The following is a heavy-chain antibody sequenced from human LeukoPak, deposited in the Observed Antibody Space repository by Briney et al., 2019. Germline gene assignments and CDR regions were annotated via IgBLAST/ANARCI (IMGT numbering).Heavy chain of an antibody. CDR1: GYSISSGYY. Sequence: PSETLSLTCTVSGYSISSGYYWGWIRQPPGKGLEWIGNIYHSGSTYYNPSLKSRVTISVDTSKSQFSLKLSSVTAADTAVYYCAKLNNYDLMIDYWGQGTLVTVSS. V-gene: IGHV4-38-2*02. CDR3: AKLNNYDLMIDY. CDR2: IYHSGST. D-gene: IGHD3-3*01. J-gene: IGHJ4*02.